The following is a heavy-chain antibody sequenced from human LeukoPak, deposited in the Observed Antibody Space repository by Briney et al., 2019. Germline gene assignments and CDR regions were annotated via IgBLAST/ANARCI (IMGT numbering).Heavy chain of an antibody. Sequence: AGGSLRLSCAVSGFTFSDYGFHWVRQAPGKGLEWVAVTRFDGSIKEYADSVKGRFTISRDDSKNTLYLQMNSLKSEDTAVYYCSRWGGTRQYYFDYWGRGTLVTVSS. J-gene: IGHJ4*02. CDR1: GFTFSDYG. D-gene: IGHD1-1*01. CDR2: TRFDGSIK. V-gene: IGHV3-33*01. CDR3: SRWGGTRQYYFDY.